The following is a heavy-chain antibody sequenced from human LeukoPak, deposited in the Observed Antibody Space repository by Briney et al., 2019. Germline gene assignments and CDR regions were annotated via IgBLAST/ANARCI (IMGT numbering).Heavy chain of an antibody. V-gene: IGHV3-74*01. CDR2: INSDGSST. Sequence: GGSLRLSCAASGFTFGSYWMHWVRQAPGKGLVWVSRINSDGSSTIYADSVKGRFTISRDNAKNTLYLQMNSLRAEDTAVYYCAREAPVGRFGELLNDYWGQGTLVTVSS. J-gene: IGHJ4*02. CDR3: AREAPVGRFGELLNDY. D-gene: IGHD3-10*01. CDR1: GFTFGSYW.